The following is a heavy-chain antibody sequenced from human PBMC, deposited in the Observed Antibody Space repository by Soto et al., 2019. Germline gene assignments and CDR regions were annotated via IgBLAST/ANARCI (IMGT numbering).Heavy chain of an antibody. D-gene: IGHD3-3*01. V-gene: IGHV3-11*01. CDR2: ISDTSKTI. CDR1: GFSFSDFY. J-gene: IGHJ2*01. CDR3: ARVQYFEWHFDL. Sequence: QVQLVDSGGGLVKPGGSLRLFCAASGFSFSDFYMTWIRQAPGKGLKWVSYISDTSKTISYSDSVKGRFTISRDNAKNSLYLQMNSLRGEDTAVYYCARVQYFEWHFDLWGRGTLVTVSS.